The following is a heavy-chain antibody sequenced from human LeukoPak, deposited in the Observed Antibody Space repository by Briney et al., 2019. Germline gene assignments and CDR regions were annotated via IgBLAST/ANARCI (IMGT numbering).Heavy chain of an antibody. CDR1: GYTFTNYG. CDR3: ARDGLYSRGYYIY. J-gene: IGHJ4*02. CDR2: ISAYNGNT. D-gene: IGHD6-25*01. Sequence: ASVKVSCKASGYTFTNYGLSWVRQAPGQGLEWLGWISAYNGNTNQAQKLQGRVTLTTDTSTSTAYMELISLRSDDTAVYYCARDGLYSRGYYIYWGQGTLVTVSS. V-gene: IGHV1-18*01.